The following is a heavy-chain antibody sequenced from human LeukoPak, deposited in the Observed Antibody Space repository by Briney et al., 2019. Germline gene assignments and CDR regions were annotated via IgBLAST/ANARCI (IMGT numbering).Heavy chain of an antibody. CDR3: AKDVYSGYVYYFDY. D-gene: IGHD5-12*01. CDR2: IIPIFGTA. J-gene: IGHJ4*02. Sequence: SVKVSCKASGGTFSSYAISWVRQAPGQGLEWMGGIIPIFGTANYAQKFQGRVTITADESTSTAYMELSSLRSEDTAVYYCAKDVYSGYVYYFDYWGQGTLVTVSS. CDR1: GGTFSSYA. V-gene: IGHV1-69*13.